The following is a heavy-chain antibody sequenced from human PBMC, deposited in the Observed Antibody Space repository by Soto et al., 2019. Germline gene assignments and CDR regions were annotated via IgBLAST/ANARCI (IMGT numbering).Heavy chain of an antibody. D-gene: IGHD6-19*01. CDR1: GFTFSSYG. CDR3: ARDRDSSGWYGSSGYFDY. CDR2: IWYDGSNK. V-gene: IGHV3-33*01. Sequence: QVQLVESGGGVVQPGRSLRLSCAASGFTFSSYGMHWVRQAPGKGLEWVAVIWYDGSNKYYADSVKGRFTISRDNSKNTLYLQKNRLRAEDTAVYYCARDRDSSGWYGSSGYFDYWGQGARVTVSS. J-gene: IGHJ4*02.